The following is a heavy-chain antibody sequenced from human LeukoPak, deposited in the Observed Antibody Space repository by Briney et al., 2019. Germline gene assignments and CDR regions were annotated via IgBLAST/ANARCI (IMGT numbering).Heavy chain of an antibody. CDR3: ARDFRYDSSGYYAD. CDR2: ISAYNGNT. Sequence: ASVNVSCKASGYTFTSYGISWVRQAPGQGLEWMGWISAYNGNTNYAQKLQGRVTMTTDTSTSTAYMELRSLRSDDTAVYYCARDFRYDSSGYYADWGQGTLVTVSS. D-gene: IGHD3-22*01. CDR1: GYTFTSYG. J-gene: IGHJ4*02. V-gene: IGHV1-18*01.